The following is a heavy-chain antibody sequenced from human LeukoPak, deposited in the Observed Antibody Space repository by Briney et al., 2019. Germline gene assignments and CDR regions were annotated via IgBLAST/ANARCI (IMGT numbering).Heavy chain of an antibody. CDR3: ARDSGPLDH. CDR1: GFTFSSYA. CDR2: ISGSGGST. D-gene: IGHD2-15*01. V-gene: IGHV3-23*01. J-gene: IGHJ4*02. Sequence: GGSLRLSCAASGFTFSSYAMSWVRQAPGKGLEWVSAISGSGGSTYYADSVKGRFTISRDNAKNSLHLQMNSLRAEDTAVYYCARDSGPLDHWGQGTLVTVSS.